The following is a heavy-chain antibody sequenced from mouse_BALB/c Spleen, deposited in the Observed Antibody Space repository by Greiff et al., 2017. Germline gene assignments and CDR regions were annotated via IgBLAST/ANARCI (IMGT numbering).Heavy chain of an antibody. Sequence: VMLVESGPGLVAPSQSLSITCTVSGFSLTSYGVHWVRQPPGKGLEWLGVIWAGGSTNYNSALMSRLSISKDNSKSQVFLKMNSLQTDDTAMYYCARDRRTGTGFDYWGQGTTLTVSS. D-gene: IGHD4-1*01. J-gene: IGHJ2*01. CDR1: GFSLTSYG. V-gene: IGHV2-9*02. CDR3: ARDRRTGTGFDY. CDR2: IWAGGST.